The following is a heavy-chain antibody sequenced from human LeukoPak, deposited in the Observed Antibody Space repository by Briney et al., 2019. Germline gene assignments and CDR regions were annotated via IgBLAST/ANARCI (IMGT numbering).Heavy chain of an antibody. CDR2: ISYDGSNK. V-gene: IGHV3-30-3*01. Sequence: GRSLRLSCAASGFTFSSYAMHWVRQAPGKGLEWVAVISYDGSNKYYADSVKGRFTISRDNSKNTLYLQMNSLRAEDTAVYYCAKGRYSTPDDGMDVWGQGTTITVSS. J-gene: IGHJ6*02. CDR3: AKGRYSTPDDGMDV. D-gene: IGHD5-12*01. CDR1: GFTFSSYA.